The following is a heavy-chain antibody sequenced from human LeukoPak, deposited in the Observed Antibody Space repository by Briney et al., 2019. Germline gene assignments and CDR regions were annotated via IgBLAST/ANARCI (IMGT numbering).Heavy chain of an antibody. CDR2: INHSGST. J-gene: IGHJ4*02. CDR1: GGSFSGYY. D-gene: IGHD1/OR15-1a*01. CDR3: ARGGLEHQGGDY. V-gene: IGHV4-34*01. Sequence: SETLSLTCAVYGGSFSGYYWSWIRQPPGKGLEWIGEINHSGSTNYNPSLKSRVTISVDTSKNQFSLKLSSVTAADTAVYYCARGGLEHQGGDYWGQGTLVTVSS.